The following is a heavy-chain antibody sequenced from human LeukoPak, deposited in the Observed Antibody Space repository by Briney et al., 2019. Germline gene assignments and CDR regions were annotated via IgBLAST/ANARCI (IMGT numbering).Heavy chain of an antibody. J-gene: IGHJ6*03. Sequence: GGSLRLSCVVSGFGFSDSYMTWIRQTPGKGLEWLAYISGSGSDMYYADSVKGRFTISRDNAKNSLYLQMNSLRAEDTAVYYCARGYSSGMDVWGKGTTVTVSS. CDR2: ISGSGSDM. CDR1: GFGFSDSY. D-gene: IGHD6-19*01. V-gene: IGHV3-11*04. CDR3: ARGYSSGMDV.